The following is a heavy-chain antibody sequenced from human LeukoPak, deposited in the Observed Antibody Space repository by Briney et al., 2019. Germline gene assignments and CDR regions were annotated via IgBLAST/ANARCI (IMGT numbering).Heavy chain of an antibody. J-gene: IGHJ4*02. CDR1: GFTFSSYA. CDR3: AKAVVGGYVGY. V-gene: IGHV3-23*01. CDR2: ISGSGGST. D-gene: IGHD5-12*01. Sequence: GGSLRLSCAASGFTFSSYAMSWVRQAPGEGLEWVSAISGSGGSTYYADSVKGRFPISRDNSKNTLYLQMNSLIAEDTAVYYCAKAVVGGYVGYWGQGTLVTVSS.